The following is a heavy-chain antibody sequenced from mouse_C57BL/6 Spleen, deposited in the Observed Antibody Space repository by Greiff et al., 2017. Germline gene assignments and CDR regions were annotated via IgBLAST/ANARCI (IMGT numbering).Heavy chain of an antibody. D-gene: IGHD1-1*01. Sequence: QVQLQQPGAELVMPGASVKLSCKASGYTFTSYWMHWVKQRPGQGLEWIGEIYPSDSCTNYNQKFKGKATLTVDTSSSTAYMQLSSLTSEDSAVXYGASLDYYGSSYGDFDVWGTGTTVTVAS. V-gene: IGHV1-69*01. CDR2: IYPSDSCT. CDR1: GYTFTSYW. J-gene: IGHJ1*03. CDR3: ASLDYYGSSYGDFDV.